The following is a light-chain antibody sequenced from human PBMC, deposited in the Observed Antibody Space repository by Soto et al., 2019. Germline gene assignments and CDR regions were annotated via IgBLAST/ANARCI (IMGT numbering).Light chain of an antibody. J-gene: IGKJ1*01. V-gene: IGKV1-39*01. CDR1: QSIRSY. Sequence: DIQMTQSPSALSASVGDRFTITCRASQSIRSYLNWYQQERGKAPKLLIYAASSLQSGVPSRFSGSGSGTDFTLTIISLQPEDFATYYCQQSYSIHRTFGQGTKVDIK. CDR2: AAS. CDR3: QQSYSIHRT.